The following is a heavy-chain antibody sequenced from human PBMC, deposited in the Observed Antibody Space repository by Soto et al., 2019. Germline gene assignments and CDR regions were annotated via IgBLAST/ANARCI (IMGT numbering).Heavy chain of an antibody. V-gene: IGHV1-18*01. Sequence: QVQLVQSGAEVKKPGASVKVSCKASGYTFTDYGISWVRQAPGQGLEWMGWISAYNGNTNYAQKLQGRVTMTRDTSTNTAYMELRSLRFDDTAVYYCARDAGSHQLPGNWFDPWGQGSLVTVSS. CDR1: GYTFTDYG. D-gene: IGHD2-2*01. CDR2: ISAYNGNT. CDR3: ARDAGSHQLPGNWFDP. J-gene: IGHJ5*02.